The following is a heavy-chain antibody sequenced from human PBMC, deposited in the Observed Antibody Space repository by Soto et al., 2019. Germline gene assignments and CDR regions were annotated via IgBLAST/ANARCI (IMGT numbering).Heavy chain of an antibody. CDR2: IYYSGST. Sequence: PSEPLSLTCTVSGGSFSSGGYYWSWICQHKGKGLEWIGYIYYSGSTSYNPSLKSRVTISVDTSKNQFSLKLSSVTAADTAVYYCARVLDGSCPIDPWGQGTLVTVSS. D-gene: IGHD1-26*01. CDR1: GGSFSSGGYY. V-gene: IGHV4-31*03. J-gene: IGHJ5*02. CDR3: ARVLDGSCPIDP.